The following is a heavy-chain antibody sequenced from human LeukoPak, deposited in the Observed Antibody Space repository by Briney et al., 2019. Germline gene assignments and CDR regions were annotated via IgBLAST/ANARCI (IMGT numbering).Heavy chain of an antibody. J-gene: IGHJ6*04. Sequence: QTGASLRLSCAASGFTFSSYGMHWVRQAPGKGLEWVSYISSSGSTIYYADSVKGRFTISRDNAKNSLYLQMNSLRAEDTAVYYCAELGITMIGGVWGKGTTVTISS. CDR1: GFTFSSYG. V-gene: IGHV3-48*04. CDR3: AELGITMIGGV. D-gene: IGHD3-10*02. CDR2: ISSSGSTI.